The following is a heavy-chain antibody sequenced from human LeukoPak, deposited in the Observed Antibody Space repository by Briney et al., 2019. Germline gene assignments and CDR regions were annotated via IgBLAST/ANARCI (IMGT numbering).Heavy chain of an antibody. CDR3: ARAYSPGWVGYYFDY. D-gene: IGHD6-19*01. J-gene: IGHJ4*02. CDR1: GDSTGNYF. Sequence: PSETLSLTCNISGDSTGNYFWNWIRQPAGKRLEWIGRTHSSGGTYYNPSLQGRVTMSLDTSKNQFSLKLRSVAAADTAVYYCARAYSPGWVGYYFDYWGQGTLVTVSS. V-gene: IGHV4-4*07. CDR2: THSSGGT.